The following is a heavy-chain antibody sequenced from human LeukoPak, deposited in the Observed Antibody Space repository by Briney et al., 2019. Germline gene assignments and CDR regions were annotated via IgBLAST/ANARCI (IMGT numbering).Heavy chain of an antibody. CDR2: IWYDGSNK. CDR1: GFTFSTYG. Sequence: GTSLRLSCAASGFTFSTYGMHWVRQAPGKGLEWVAVIWYDGSNKYYADSVKGRFTISRDNSKNTLYLQMNSLRAEDTAVYYCARGGWYGDSEEPEYFQHWGQGTLVTVSS. V-gene: IGHV3-33*08. D-gene: IGHD4-17*01. CDR3: ARGGWYGDSEEPEYFQH. J-gene: IGHJ1*01.